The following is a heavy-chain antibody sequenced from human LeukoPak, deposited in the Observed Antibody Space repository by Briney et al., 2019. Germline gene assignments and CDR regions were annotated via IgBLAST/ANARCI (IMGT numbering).Heavy chain of an antibody. V-gene: IGHV1-8*01. CDR2: MNPNSGNT. D-gene: IGHD3-9*01. Sequence: ASVKVSCKASGYTFTSYDINWVRQATGQGLEWMGWMNPNSGNTGYAQKFQGRVTMTRNTSISTAYMELSSLRSEDTAVYYCARIEYFDWLRVDYYGMDVWGQGTTVTVSS. J-gene: IGHJ6*02. CDR3: ARIEYFDWLRVDYYGMDV. CDR1: GYTFTSYD.